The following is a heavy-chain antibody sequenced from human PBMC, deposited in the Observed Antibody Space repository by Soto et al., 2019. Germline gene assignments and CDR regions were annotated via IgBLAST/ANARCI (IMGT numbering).Heavy chain of an antibody. J-gene: IGHJ6*02. CDR3: AKDDGDYYYYYGMDV. D-gene: IGHD4-17*01. V-gene: IGHV3-23*01. CDR1: GFTFSSYA. CDR2: ISGSGGST. Sequence: SLRLSCAASGFTFSSYAMSWVRQAPGKGLEWVSAISGSGGSTYYADSVKGRFTISRDNSKNTLYLQMNSLRAEDTAVYYCAKDDGDYYYYYGMDVWGQGTTVTVSS.